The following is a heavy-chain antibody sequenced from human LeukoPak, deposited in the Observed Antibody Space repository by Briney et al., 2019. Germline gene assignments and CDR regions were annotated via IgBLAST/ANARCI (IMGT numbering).Heavy chain of an antibody. CDR1: GFTFSDYY. V-gene: IGHV4-38-2*01. D-gene: IGHD1-26*01. CDR3: AKSGGYGLIDY. Sequence: GTLRLSCAASGFTFSDYYMSWIRQPPGKGLEWIGSIYYSGSTYYNESLESRVTISIDTSKNQFSLKLNSVTAADTAMYYCAKSGGYGLIDYWGQGTLVTVSS. J-gene: IGHJ4*02. CDR2: IYYSGST.